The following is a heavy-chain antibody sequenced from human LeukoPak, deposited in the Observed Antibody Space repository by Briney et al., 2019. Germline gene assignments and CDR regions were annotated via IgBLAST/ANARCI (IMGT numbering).Heavy chain of an antibody. D-gene: IGHD3-3*01. CDR1: GFTFSSYG. J-gene: IGHJ4*02. CDR2: IRYDGSNK. V-gene: IGHV3-30*02. CDR3: AKSVADNYDFWSGYFGRGPYYFDY. Sequence: GGSLRLSCAASGFTFSSYGMHWVRQAPGKGLEWVAFIRYDGSNKYYADSVKGRFTISRDNSKNTLYLQMNSLRAEDTAVYYCAKSVADNYDFWSGYFGRGPYYFDYWGQGTLVTVSS.